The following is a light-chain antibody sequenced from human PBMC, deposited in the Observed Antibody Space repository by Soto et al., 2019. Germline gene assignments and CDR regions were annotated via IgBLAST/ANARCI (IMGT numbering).Light chain of an antibody. J-gene: IGKJ1*01. CDR1: QSVSTY. CDR3: QQRSNWPPTWT. Sequence: EIVLTQSPATQSLSPGERATLSCMASQSVSTYLAWYQQKPGQAPRLLIYDASKRATGIPARFSGSGSGTDFTLTITSLEPEDFGVYYCQQRSNWPPTWTFGQGTKVDIK. CDR2: DAS. V-gene: IGKV3-11*01.